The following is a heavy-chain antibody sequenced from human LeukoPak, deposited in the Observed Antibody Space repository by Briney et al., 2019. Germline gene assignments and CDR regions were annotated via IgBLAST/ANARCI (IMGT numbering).Heavy chain of an antibody. CDR3: ARDIGSSGWYPRTEYYFDY. Sequence: SETLSLTCTVSGGSISSYYWSWTRQPAGKGLEWIGRIYTSGSTNYNPSLKSRVTMSVDTSKNQFSLKLSSVTAADTAVYYCARDIGSSGWYPRTEYYFDYWGQGTLVTVSS. CDR1: GGSISSYY. D-gene: IGHD6-19*01. CDR2: IYTSGST. V-gene: IGHV4-4*07. J-gene: IGHJ4*02.